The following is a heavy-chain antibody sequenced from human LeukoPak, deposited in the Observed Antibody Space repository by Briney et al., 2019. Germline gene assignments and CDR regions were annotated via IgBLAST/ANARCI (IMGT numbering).Heavy chain of an antibody. D-gene: IGHD3-9*01. J-gene: IGHJ4*02. V-gene: IGHV3-23*01. Sequence: GGSLRLSCAASGFTFSSYAMSWVRQAPGKGLEWVSAISGSGGSTYYADSVKGRFTISRDNSKNTLYLQMNSLRAEDTAVYYCAKITGSVLRYFDWSFDYWGQGTLVTVSP. CDR1: GFTFSSYA. CDR3: AKITGSVLRYFDWSFDY. CDR2: ISGSGGST.